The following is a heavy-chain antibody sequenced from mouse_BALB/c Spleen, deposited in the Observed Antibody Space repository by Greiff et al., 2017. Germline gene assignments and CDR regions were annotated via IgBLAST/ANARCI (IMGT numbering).Heavy chain of an antibody. CDR3: AKHDYGSSYPYYYAMDY. D-gene: IGHD1-1*01. V-gene: IGHV2-6-5*01. Sequence: VQVVESGPGLVAPSQSLSITCTVSGFSLTDYGVSWIRQPPGKGLEWLGVIWGGGSTYYNSALKSRLSISKDNSKSQVFLKMNSLQTDDTAMYYCAKHDYGSSYPYYYAMDYWGQGTSVTVSS. CDR1: GFSLTDYG. J-gene: IGHJ4*01. CDR2: IWGGGST.